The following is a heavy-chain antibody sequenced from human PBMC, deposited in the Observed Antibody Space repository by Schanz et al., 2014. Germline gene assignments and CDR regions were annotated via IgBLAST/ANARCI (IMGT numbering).Heavy chain of an antibody. CDR3: ARDFHGYGPHLDY. D-gene: IGHD5-12*01. J-gene: IGHJ4*02. CDR1: GFTLSSYG. CDR2: LWHDGSKK. V-gene: IGHV3-33*08. Sequence: QVRLVESGGGVVQPGRSLRLSCAASGFTLSSYGMHWVRQAPGKGLEWVAILWHDGSKKYYADSVKGRFTVSRDNSKNTLYLQLNSQRAEDTAVYYCARDFHGYGPHLDYWGQGSLVTVSS.